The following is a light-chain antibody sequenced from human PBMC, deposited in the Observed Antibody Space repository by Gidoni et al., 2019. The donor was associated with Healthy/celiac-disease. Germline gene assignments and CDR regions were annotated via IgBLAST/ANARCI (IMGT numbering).Light chain of an antibody. CDR1: SSNIGAGYD. J-gene: IGLJ1*01. CDR2: GNS. Sequence: QSVLTQPPSVSGAPGQRVTISCTGSSSNIGAGYDVHWYQQLPGTAPKLLLYGNSNRPSGVPDRFSGSKSGTSASPAITGLQAEDEADYYCQSYDSSLYVFGTGTKVTVL. V-gene: IGLV1-40*01. CDR3: QSYDSSLYV.